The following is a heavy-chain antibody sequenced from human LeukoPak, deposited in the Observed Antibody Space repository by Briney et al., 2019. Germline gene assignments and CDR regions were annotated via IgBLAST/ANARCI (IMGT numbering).Heavy chain of an antibody. CDR2: IRVYNGDT. CDR1: GYTFTSYG. CDR3: ARGGSRVTTINILDY. V-gene: IGHV1-18*01. D-gene: IGHD5-24*01. Sequence: GASVKVSCKPSGYTFTSYGINWVRQAPGQGLERMGWIRVYNGDTNYAQKFKGRVTMTTDTSTNTAYMELRSLGSDDTAVYYCARGGSRVTTINILDYWGQGTLVTVSS. J-gene: IGHJ4*02.